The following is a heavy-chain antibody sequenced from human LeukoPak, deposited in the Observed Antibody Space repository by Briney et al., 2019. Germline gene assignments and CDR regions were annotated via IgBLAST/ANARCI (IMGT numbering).Heavy chain of an antibody. CDR3: ARIPARKNAFDI. CDR2: INPNSGGT. Sequence: ASVKVSCKASGYTFTGYYMHWVRQAPGQGLEWMGWINPNSGGTNYAQKFQGRVTITADESTSTAYMELSSLRSEDTAVYYCARIPARKNAFDIWGQGTMVTVSS. J-gene: IGHJ3*02. D-gene: IGHD6-6*01. V-gene: IGHV1-2*02. CDR1: GYTFTGYY.